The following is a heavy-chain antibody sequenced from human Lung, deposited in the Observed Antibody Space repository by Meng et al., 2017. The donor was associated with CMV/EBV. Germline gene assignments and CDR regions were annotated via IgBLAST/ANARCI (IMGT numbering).Heavy chain of an antibody. CDR3: ARVYYDSTNYHFSFGY. J-gene: IGHJ4*02. CDR1: GYXFGNYA. Sequence: GGSXRLXCVGSGYXFGNYAMHWVRQAPGKGLEWVAVISYDGDKKFYTDSVKGRFTISRDNSKNTLILQMNILRTDDTAFYYCARVYYDSTNYHFSFGYWGQGTXVTVSS. D-gene: IGHD3-22*01. CDR2: ISYDGDKK. V-gene: IGHV3-30*04.